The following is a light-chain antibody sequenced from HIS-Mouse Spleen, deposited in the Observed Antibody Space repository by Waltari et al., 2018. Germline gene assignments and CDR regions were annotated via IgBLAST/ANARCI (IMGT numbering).Light chain of an antibody. V-gene: IGKV1-8*01. Sequence: AIRITQSPSSFSASTGERVLITCRASQGISSYLAWYQQKPGKAPKLLIYAASTLQSGVPSRFSGSGSGTDFTLTISCLQSEDFATYYCQQYYSYPLTFGPGTKVDIK. CDR1: QGISSY. CDR3: QQYYSYPLT. CDR2: AAS. J-gene: IGKJ3*01.